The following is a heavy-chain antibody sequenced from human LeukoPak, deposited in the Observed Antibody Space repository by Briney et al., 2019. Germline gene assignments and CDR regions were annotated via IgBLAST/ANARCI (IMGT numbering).Heavy chain of an antibody. CDR1: DGSFSGYY. D-gene: IGHD2-2*01. Sequence: SETLSLTCAVYDGSFSGYYWSWIRQPPGKGLEWIGEINHSGSTNYNPSLKSRVTISVDTSKNQFSLKLSSVTAADTAVYYCAREGYCSSTSCYPRGGGYDYWGQGTLVTVSS. J-gene: IGHJ4*01. CDR3: AREGYCSSTSCYPRGGGYDY. V-gene: IGHV4-34*01. CDR2: INHSGST.